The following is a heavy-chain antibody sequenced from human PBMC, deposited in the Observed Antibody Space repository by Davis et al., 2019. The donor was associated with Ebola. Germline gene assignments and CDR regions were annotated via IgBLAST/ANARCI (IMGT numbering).Heavy chain of an antibody. CDR1: GGSFSGYY. D-gene: IGHD3-3*01. Sequence: MPGGSLRLSCAAYGGSFSGYYWSWTRQPPGKGLEWIGEINHSGSTNYNPSLKSRVTISVDTSKNQFSLKLSSVTAADTAVYYCAKATRFLEWLLLDYWGQGTLVTVSS. V-gene: IGHV4-34*01. CDR3: AKATRFLEWLLLDY. CDR2: INHSGST. J-gene: IGHJ4*02.